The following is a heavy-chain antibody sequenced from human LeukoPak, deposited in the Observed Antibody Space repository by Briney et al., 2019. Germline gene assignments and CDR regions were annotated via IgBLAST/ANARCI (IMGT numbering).Heavy chain of an antibody. CDR1: GFTFSSYA. CDR2: ISGSGGST. CDR3: AKDWEYYYDSSGSV. D-gene: IGHD3-22*01. Sequence: QPGGSLRLSCAASGFTFSSYAMSWVRQAPGKGLEWVSAISGSGGSTYYADSVKGRFTISRDNSKNTLYLQMNSLRAEDTAVYYCAKDWEYYYDSSGSVWGQGTLVTVSS. J-gene: IGHJ4*02. V-gene: IGHV3-23*01.